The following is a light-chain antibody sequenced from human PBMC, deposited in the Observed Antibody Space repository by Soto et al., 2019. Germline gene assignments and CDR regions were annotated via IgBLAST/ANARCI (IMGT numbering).Light chain of an antibody. CDR2: KTS. CDR1: QSVGTN. CDR3: QQYSSWPLI. J-gene: IGKJ4*01. Sequence: EVVMTQSPATVSVSLGERTSLSCRASQSVGTNLGWYQHKPGQAPRLLISKTSIRATGVPARFSGSGSGTEFTLTISSLQSEVVEVYYCQQYSSWPLIFGGGPKVDIK. V-gene: IGKV3-15*01.